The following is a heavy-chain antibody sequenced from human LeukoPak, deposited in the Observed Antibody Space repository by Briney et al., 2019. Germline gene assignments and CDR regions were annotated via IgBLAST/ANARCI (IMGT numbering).Heavy chain of an antibody. CDR3: AKGGVVGAKMTDY. V-gene: IGHV3-23*01. J-gene: IGHJ4*02. CDR1: GFTFSSYA. Sequence: PGGSLRLSCVASGFTFSSYAMHWVRQAPGKGLEWVSIISAGGDSTYYADSVKGRFTISRDSSKDTLYLQMNSLRVEDTAVYYCAKGGVVGAKMTDYWGQGALVTVSS. CDR2: ISAGGDST. D-gene: IGHD1-26*01.